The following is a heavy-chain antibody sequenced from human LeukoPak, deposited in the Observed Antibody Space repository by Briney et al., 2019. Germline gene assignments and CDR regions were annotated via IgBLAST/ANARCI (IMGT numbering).Heavy chain of an antibody. CDR1: GYTFTSYY. V-gene: IGHV1-46*01. CDR2: INPSGGST. CDR3: ARTDSSGYSDDY. J-gene: IGHJ4*02. D-gene: IGHD3-22*01. Sequence: ASVKVSCKASGYTFTSYYLHWVRQAPGQGLEWMGIINPSGGSTSYAQKFQGRVTMTRDTSTGTVYMELSSLRSEDTAVYYCARTDSSGYSDDYWGQGTLVTVSS.